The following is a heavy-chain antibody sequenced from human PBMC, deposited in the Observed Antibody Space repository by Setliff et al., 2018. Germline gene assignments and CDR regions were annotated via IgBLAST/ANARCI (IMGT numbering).Heavy chain of an antibody. Sequence: SETLSLTCAVYGDSFSDYYWSWIRQPPGKGLEWIEEINHRGSTNYSPSLRSRVTMSVDTSKKQLSLRLSTVTAADTAVYYCAKEYVVIQFVTNVHNHYGMDVWGQGTTVNVSS. CDR3: AKEYVVIQFVTNVHNHYGMDV. V-gene: IGHV4-34*01. D-gene: IGHD2-21*01. CDR1: GDSFSDYY. J-gene: IGHJ6*02. CDR2: INHRGST.